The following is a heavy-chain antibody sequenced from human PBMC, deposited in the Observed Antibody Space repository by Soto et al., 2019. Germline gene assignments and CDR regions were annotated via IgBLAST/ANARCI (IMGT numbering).Heavy chain of an antibody. CDR2: IYYNGNT. Sequence: SETLSLTCTLSGVSITSGAYYWTWVRQHPGKGLEWIGYIYYNGNTYFSPSLKSRLTISIDTSKNQFSLKLSSVTAADTAMYYCARARLRAVYAFDFWGQGTMVTVSS. D-gene: IGHD4-17*01. J-gene: IGHJ3*01. CDR1: GVSITSGAYY. CDR3: ARARLRAVYAFDF. V-gene: IGHV4-31*03.